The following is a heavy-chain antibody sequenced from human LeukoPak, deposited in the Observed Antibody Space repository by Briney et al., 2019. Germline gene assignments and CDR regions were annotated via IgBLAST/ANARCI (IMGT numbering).Heavy chain of an antibody. Sequence: SETPSLTCAVYGGSFSGYYWSWIRQPPGKGLEWIGEISHSGSTNYNPSLKSRVTMSLDTSNNQFSLKLGSVTAADTAMYYCARRPSSGWYKGDYWGQGTLVTVSS. J-gene: IGHJ4*02. D-gene: IGHD6-19*01. V-gene: IGHV4-34*01. CDR1: GGSFSGYY. CDR3: ARRPSSGWYKGDY. CDR2: ISHSGST.